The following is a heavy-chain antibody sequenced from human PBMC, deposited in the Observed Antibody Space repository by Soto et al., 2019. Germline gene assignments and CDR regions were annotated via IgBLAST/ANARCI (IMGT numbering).Heavy chain of an antibody. CDR3: ATPVVVVAADDAFDI. Sequence: PGGSLRLSCAASGFTFSSYGMHWVRQAPGKGLEWVAVIWYDGSNKYYADSVKGRFTISRDNSKNTLYLQMNSLRAEDTAVYYCATPVVVVAADDAFDIWGQGTMVTVSS. D-gene: IGHD2-15*01. V-gene: IGHV3-33*01. J-gene: IGHJ3*02. CDR1: GFTFSSYG. CDR2: IWYDGSNK.